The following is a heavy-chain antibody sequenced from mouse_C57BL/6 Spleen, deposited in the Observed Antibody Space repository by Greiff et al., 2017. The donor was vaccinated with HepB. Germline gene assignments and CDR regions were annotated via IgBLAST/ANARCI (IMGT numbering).Heavy chain of an antibody. CDR3: TRADDGEGSYFDY. CDR1: GFTFSSYA. CDR2: ISSGGDYI. V-gene: IGHV5-9-1*02. J-gene: IGHJ2*01. Sequence: EVKVEESGEGLVKPGGSLKLSCAASGFTFSSYAMSWVRQTPEKRLEWVAYISSGGDYIYYADTVKGRFTISRDNARNTLYLQMSSLKSEDTAMYYCTRADDGEGSYFDYWGQGTTLTVSS. D-gene: IGHD2-3*01.